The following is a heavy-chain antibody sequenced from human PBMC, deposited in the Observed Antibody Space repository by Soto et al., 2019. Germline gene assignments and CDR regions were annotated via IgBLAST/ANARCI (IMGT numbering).Heavy chain of an antibody. J-gene: IGHJ5*02. CDR2: IYYSGST. V-gene: IGHV4-59*01. CDR1: GGSISSYY. Sequence: PSETLSLTCTVSGGSISSYYWSWIRQPPGKGLEWIGYIYYSGSTNYNPSLKSRVTISEDTSKNQFSLKLSSVTAADTAVYYCARGTYDFWSGYYNWFDPWGQGTLVT. CDR3: ARGTYDFWSGYYNWFDP. D-gene: IGHD3-3*01.